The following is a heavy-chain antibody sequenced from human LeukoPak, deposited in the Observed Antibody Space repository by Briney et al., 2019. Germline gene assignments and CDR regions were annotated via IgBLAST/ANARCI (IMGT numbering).Heavy chain of an antibody. Sequence: GRSLRLSCAASGFTFSSYAMHWVRQAPGKGLEWVAVISYDGSNKYYADSVKGRFTISRDNSKNTLYLQMNSLRAEDTAVYYCARVRAAAATSRYFRHWGQGTLVTVSS. D-gene: IGHD6-13*01. CDR1: GFTFSSYA. CDR2: ISYDGSNK. J-gene: IGHJ1*01. V-gene: IGHV3-30*04. CDR3: ARVRAAAATSRYFRH.